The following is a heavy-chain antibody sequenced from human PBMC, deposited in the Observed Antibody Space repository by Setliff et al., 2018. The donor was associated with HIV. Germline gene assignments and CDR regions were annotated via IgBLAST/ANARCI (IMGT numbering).Heavy chain of an antibody. CDR3: ARDPYCPNTCYEDFTFDS. CDR2: IYSSGIT. D-gene: IGHD2-8*01. V-gene: IGHV4-61*02. CDR1: GGSISSGSYF. J-gene: IGHJ4*02. Sequence: SETLSLTCTVSGGSISSGSYFWNWIRQPAGKGLEWIGRIYSSGITNYNPSLKSRLTISLDTSRNQFSLQVTSVTAADTAVYYCARDPYCPNTCYEDFTFDSWGQGTLVTVSS.